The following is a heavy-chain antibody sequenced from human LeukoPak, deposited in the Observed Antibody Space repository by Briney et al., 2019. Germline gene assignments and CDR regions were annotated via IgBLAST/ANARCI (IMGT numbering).Heavy chain of an antibody. Sequence: GGSLRLSCAASGFTFSNYAMNWVRRAPGKGLEWVSAISASGGSTYYADSVKGRFTISRDNAKNSLYLQMNSLRAEDTAVYYCARDFRFLEDYWGQGTLVTVSS. CDR2: ISASGGST. V-gene: IGHV3-23*01. CDR3: ARDFRFLEDY. D-gene: IGHD3-3*01. J-gene: IGHJ4*02. CDR1: GFTFSNYA.